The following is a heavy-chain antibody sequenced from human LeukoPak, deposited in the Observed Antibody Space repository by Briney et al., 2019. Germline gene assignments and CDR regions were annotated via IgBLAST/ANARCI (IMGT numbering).Heavy chain of an antibody. J-gene: IGHJ4*02. Sequence: GRSLRLSYAPSAFSFTDAWMSCVRHAPGKGLEWVGHIKSKGDGETTDYTAPVKGRFTISRDDSKTSVYLQMNSLKIEDTAVYYCTRHPANWGQGTLVTVSS. CDR2: IKSKGDGETT. V-gene: IGHV3-15*05. CDR3: TRHPAN. CDR1: AFSFTDAW.